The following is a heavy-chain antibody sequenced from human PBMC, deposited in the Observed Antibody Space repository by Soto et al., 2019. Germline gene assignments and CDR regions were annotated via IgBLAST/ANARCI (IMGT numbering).Heavy chain of an antibody. V-gene: IGHV1-18*01. CDR3: ARGMTLRFLEWLPPDYYYYMDV. CDR1: GYSYTSYG. CDR2: ISAYNGNT. Sequence: TSVKVSCKASGYSYTSYGISWVRQAPGQGLEWMGWISAYNGNTNYAQKLQGRVTMTTDTSTSTAYMELRSLRSDDTAVYYCARGMTLRFLEWLPPDYYYYMDVWGKGTTVTVSS. D-gene: IGHD3-3*01. J-gene: IGHJ6*03.